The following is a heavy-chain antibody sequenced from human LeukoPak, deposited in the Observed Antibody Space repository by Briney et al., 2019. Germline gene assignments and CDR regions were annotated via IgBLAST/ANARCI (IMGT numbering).Heavy chain of an antibody. CDR2: IYHSGST. CDR3: AAASSSTMDCSSTSCYYFDY. D-gene: IGHD2-2*01. Sequence: SETLSLTCTVSGYSISSGYYWGWIRQPPGKGLEWIGSIYHSGSTYYNPSLKSRVTISVDTSKNQFSLKLSSVTAADTAVYCCAAASSSTMDCSSTSCYYFDYWGQGTLVTVSS. V-gene: IGHV4-38-2*02. CDR1: GYSISSGYY. J-gene: IGHJ4*02.